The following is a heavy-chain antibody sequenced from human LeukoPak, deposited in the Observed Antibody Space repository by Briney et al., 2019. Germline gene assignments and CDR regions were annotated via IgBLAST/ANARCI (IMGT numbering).Heavy chain of an antibody. CDR3: ARDRDTAGWFDP. Sequence: PSETLSLTCTVSGGSISSYYWSWIRQPAGKGLEWIGRIYTTGSTNYNPSLTGRVTMSVDTSRNQFSLKLSSVTAADTAVYYCARDRDTAGWFDPWGQGTLVTVSS. D-gene: IGHD5-18*01. V-gene: IGHV4-4*07. CDR2: IYTTGST. CDR1: GGSISSYY. J-gene: IGHJ5*02.